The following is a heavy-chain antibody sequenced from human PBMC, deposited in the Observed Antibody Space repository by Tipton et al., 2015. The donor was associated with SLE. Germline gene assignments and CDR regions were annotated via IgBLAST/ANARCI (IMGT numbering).Heavy chain of an antibody. D-gene: IGHD6-13*01. CDR3: ARQMIAARNWFDP. J-gene: IGHJ5*02. CDR1: GDSISSSSHY. Sequence: GLVKPSETLSLTCTVSGDSISSSSHYWGWIRQPPGKGLEWIGSIYYSGARYYNPSLKSRVTISINTSRNQFSMNMTSVSASDTAVYYCARQMIAARNWFDPWGQGTLVTVSS. V-gene: IGHV4-39*01. CDR2: IYYSGAR.